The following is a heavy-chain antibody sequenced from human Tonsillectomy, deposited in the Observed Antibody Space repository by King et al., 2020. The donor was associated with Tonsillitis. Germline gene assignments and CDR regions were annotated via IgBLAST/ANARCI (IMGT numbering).Heavy chain of an antibody. J-gene: IGHJ4*02. CDR1: GFTFTTYG. D-gene: IGHD2-15*01. CDR3: AGDLGYSRYYLDY. V-gene: IGHV3-33*01. Sequence: VQLVESGGGVVQPGRSLRLSCAASGFTFTTYGMHWVRQAPGKGLEWVALIWYDGNNKFYADSVKGRFTIARDNSNNTLYLQMNSLRAEDTALYYCAGDLGYSRYYLDYWGQGTLVTVSS. CDR2: IWYDGNNK.